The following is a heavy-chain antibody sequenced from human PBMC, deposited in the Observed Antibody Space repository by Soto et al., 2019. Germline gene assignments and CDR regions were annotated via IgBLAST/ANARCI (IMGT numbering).Heavy chain of an antibody. D-gene: IGHD3-10*01. Sequence: SETLSLTCTVSGGSSSSGGYYWSWIRQHTGKGLEWIGYIYYSGSTYYNPSLKSRVTISVDTSKNLFSLKLTSVPAPDTPVFSCARVSAVGPFFFVSGWISSYYYVLAFWGQGSTVPVSS. CDR2: IYYSGST. CDR1: GGSSSSGGYY. CDR3: ARVSAVGPFFFVSGWISSYYYVLAF. V-gene: IGHV4-31*03. J-gene: IGHJ6*02.